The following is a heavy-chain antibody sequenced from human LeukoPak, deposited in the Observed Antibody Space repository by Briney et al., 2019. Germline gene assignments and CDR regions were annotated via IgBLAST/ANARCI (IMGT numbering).Heavy chain of an antibody. CDR2: SGTCSSTI. CDR1: GFTFSADI. J-gene: IGHJ5*02. V-gene: IGHV3-48*04. CDR3: ARGLVHCTGGNCYRWFAT. Sequence: GESLTLSCAISGFTFSADIVSWVRHVPGQGLELVAFSGTCSSTIYYADSVQGRFTITTDNARNSQYLQMNSPGVDDTAIYYFARGLVHCTGGNCYRWFATWGQGPLVTVSS. D-gene: IGHD2-15*01.